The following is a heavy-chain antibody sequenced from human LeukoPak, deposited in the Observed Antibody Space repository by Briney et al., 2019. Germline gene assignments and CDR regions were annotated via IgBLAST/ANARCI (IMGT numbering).Heavy chain of an antibody. V-gene: IGHV4-34*01. CDR3: ARGPYYDILTGYSSYNWFDP. Sequence: SETLSLTCAVYGGSFIGYYWSWIRQPPGKGLEWIGEINHSGSTNYNPSLKSRVTISVDTSKNQFSLKLSSVPAADTAVYYCARGPYYDILTGYSSYNWFDPWGQGTLVTVSS. CDR1: GGSFIGYY. J-gene: IGHJ5*02. D-gene: IGHD3-9*01. CDR2: INHSGST.